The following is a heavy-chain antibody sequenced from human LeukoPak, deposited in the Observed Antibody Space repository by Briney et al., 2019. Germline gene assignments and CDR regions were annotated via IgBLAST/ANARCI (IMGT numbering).Heavy chain of an antibody. V-gene: IGHV4-39*01. Sequence: SETLSLTCTVSGGSISSSSYYWGWIRQPPGKGLEWIGSIYYSGSTYYNPSLKSRVTISVDTSKNQFSLKLSSVTAADTAVYYCARLQGIRSFDYWGQGTLVTVSS. D-gene: IGHD4-17*01. CDR3: ARLQGIRSFDY. CDR1: GGSISSSSYY. J-gene: IGHJ4*02. CDR2: IYYSGST.